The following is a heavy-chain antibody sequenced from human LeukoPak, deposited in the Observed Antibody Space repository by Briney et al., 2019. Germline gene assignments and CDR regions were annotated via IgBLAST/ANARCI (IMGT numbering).Heavy chain of an antibody. J-gene: IGHJ4*02. CDR2: MNPNSGNT. Sequence: ASVKVSCTASGYTFTSYDINWVRQATGQGLEWMGWMNPNSGNTGYAQKFQGRVTMTRNTSISTAYMELSSLRSEDTAVYYCARTYSGYDLADYWGQGTLVTVSS. CDR1: GYTFTSYD. CDR3: ARTYSGYDLADY. D-gene: IGHD5-12*01. V-gene: IGHV1-8*01.